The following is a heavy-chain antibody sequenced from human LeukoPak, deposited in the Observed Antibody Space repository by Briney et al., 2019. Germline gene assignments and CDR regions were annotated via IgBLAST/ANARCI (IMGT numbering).Heavy chain of an antibody. CDR1: GGSISNYY. Sequence: NPSETLSLTCSASGGSISNYYWSWIRQPPGKGLEWIGNVYYSGTTYYNASLKNRVTISVDMSKNQFSLKLTSVTAADTAVYYCARGATVTATLMFDSWGQGTLVTVSS. V-gene: IGHV4-59*01. CDR2: VYYSGTT. CDR3: ARGATVTATLMFDS. J-gene: IGHJ4*02. D-gene: IGHD2-15*01.